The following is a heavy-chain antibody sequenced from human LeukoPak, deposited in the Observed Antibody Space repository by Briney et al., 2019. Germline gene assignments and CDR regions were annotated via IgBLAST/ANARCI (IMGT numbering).Heavy chain of an antibody. CDR1: GYTFTGYY. CDR2: ISAYNGNT. J-gene: IGHJ5*02. Sequence: ASVKVSCTASGYTFTGYYMHWVRQAPGQGLEWMGWISAYNGNTNYAQKLQGRVTMTTDTSTSTAYMELRSLRSDDTAVYYCARSGSSGRSPFDPWGQGTLVTVSS. CDR3: ARSGSSGRSPFDP. D-gene: IGHD3-10*01. V-gene: IGHV1-18*04.